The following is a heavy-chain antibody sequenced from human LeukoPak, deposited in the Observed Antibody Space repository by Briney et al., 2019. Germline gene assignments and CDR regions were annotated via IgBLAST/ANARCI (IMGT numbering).Heavy chain of an antibody. D-gene: IGHD6-13*01. V-gene: IGHV4-59*01. CDR2: IYHSGST. Sequence: SETLSLTCTVSGVSISPYYWSWIRQPAGKGLEWIGYIYHSGSTNYNPSLKSRVTISVDTSKHQFSLNLSSVTAADTAIYYCARGPAASTTVFDYWGQGSLVTVSS. J-gene: IGHJ4*02. CDR1: GVSISPYY. CDR3: ARGPAASTTVFDY.